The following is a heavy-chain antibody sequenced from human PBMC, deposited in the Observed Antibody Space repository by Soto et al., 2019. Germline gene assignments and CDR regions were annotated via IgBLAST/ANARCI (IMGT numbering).Heavy chain of an antibody. CDR2: ISGSGGST. V-gene: IGHV3-23*01. D-gene: IGHD2-15*01. CDR3: AKDQSGGLDWFDP. Sequence: RRLSVVGSGXTFSTYSINWVRQAPGKGLEWVSAISGSGGSTYYADSVKGRFTISRDNSKNTLYLQMNSLRAEDTAVYYCAKDQSGGLDWFDPWGQGTLVTVSS. J-gene: IGHJ5*02. CDR1: GXTFSTYS.